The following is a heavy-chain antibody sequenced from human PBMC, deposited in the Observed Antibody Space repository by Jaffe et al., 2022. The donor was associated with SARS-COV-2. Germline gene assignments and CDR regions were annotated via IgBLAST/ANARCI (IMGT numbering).Heavy chain of an antibody. J-gene: IGHJ6*03. V-gene: IGHV3-23*04. D-gene: IGHD2-15*01. Sequence: EVQLVESGGGLVQPGGSLRLSCAASGFTFSSYAMSWVRQAPGKGLEWVSAISGSGGSTYYADSVKGRFTISRDNSKNTLYLQMNSLRAEDTAVYYCAKWFGPPVHISSGGSRAIGYYYMDVWGKGTTVTVSS. CDR1: GFTFSSYA. CDR3: AKWFGPPVHISSGGSRAIGYYYMDV. CDR2: ISGSGGST.